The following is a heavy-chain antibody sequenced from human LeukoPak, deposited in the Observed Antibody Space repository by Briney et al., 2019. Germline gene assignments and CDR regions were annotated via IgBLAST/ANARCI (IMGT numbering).Heavy chain of an antibody. J-gene: IGHJ3*02. Sequence: PSETLSLTCTVSGGSISSYYWSWIRQPAGKGLEWIGRIYFSGNTNYNPSLKSRVTMSVDTSKNQFSLRLSSVTAADTAVYYCARARSSVSGYDAFDIWGQGTMVTVSA. CDR2: IYFSGNT. CDR3: ARARSSVSGYDAFDI. D-gene: IGHD6-25*01. V-gene: IGHV4-4*07. CDR1: GGSISSYY.